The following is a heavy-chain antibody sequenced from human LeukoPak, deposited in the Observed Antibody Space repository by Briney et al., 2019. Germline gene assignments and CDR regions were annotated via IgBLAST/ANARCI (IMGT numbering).Heavy chain of an antibody. CDR2: IRYDGTNK. Sequence: GGSLRLSCAASGFTFSSYGMHWVRQGPGKGLEWVAFIRYDGTNKYYEDSVKGRFTISRDNSKNTLYLQMNSLRAEDTAVYYCAKDSRSYDFWSGYLEYWGQGILVTVSS. V-gene: IGHV3-30*02. CDR1: GFTFSSYG. D-gene: IGHD3-3*01. J-gene: IGHJ4*02. CDR3: AKDSRSYDFWSGYLEY.